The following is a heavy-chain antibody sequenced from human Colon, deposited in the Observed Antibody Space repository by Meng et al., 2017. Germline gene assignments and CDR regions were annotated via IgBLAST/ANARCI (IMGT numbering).Heavy chain of an antibody. V-gene: IGHV4-31*03. CDR2: FYFSGNT. D-gene: IGHD3-22*01. Sequence: QGQRPEAGPGLVKPSQTLSLTCTVSGGSISSGDYYWSWSRQHPGKGLEWIGYFYFSGNTYYNPSLKSRVSISVDTSKNRFSLNLSSVTAADTAVYYCARYFYDSRGVTWFDPWGQGTLVTVSS. J-gene: IGHJ5*02. CDR3: ARYFYDSRGVTWFDP. CDR1: GGSISSGDYY.